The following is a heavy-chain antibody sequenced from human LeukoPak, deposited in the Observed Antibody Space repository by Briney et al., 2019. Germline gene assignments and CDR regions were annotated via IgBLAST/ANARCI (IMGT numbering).Heavy chain of an antibody. CDR3: AKAMVVRRVTTYYFDY. CDR2: ISWNSGSI. D-gene: IGHD3-10*01. V-gene: IGHV3-9*01. Sequence: PGRSLRLSCAASGFTFDDYAMHWVRQAPGKGLEWVSGISWNSGSIGYADSVKGRFTISRDNAKNSLYLQMNSLRAEDTALYYCAKAMVVRRVTTYYFDYWGQGTLVTVSS. CDR1: GFTFDDYA. J-gene: IGHJ4*02.